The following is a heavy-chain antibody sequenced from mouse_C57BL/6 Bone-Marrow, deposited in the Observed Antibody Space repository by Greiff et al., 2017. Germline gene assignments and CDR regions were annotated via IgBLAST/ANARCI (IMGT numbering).Heavy chain of an antibody. V-gene: IGHV5-4*01. CDR3: ARGMGAWFAY. CDR1: GFTFTSYA. J-gene: IGHJ3*01. D-gene: IGHD2-3*01. CDR2: ISYGGSYT. Sequence: EVQLVESGGGLVKPGGSLKLSCAASGFTFTSYAMSWVRQTPGKRLEWVATISYGGSYTYYPDNVKGRFTMSRDNAKNNLNLQMSHLKAEDTAVYYCARGMGAWFAYWGQGTLVTVSA.